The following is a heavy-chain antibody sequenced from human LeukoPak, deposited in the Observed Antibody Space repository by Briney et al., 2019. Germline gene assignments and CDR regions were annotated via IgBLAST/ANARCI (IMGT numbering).Heavy chain of an antibody. J-gene: IGHJ4*02. CDR2: IIPIFGTA. CDR3: ARSSSVTIPGYYFDY. Sequence: ASVKVSCKASGGTFSSYGMSWVRQAPGQGLEWMGGIIPIFGTANYAQKFQGRVTITADKSTSTAYMELSSLRSDDTAVYYCARSSSVTIPGYYFDYWGQGTLVTVSS. CDR1: GGTFSSYG. D-gene: IGHD2-21*01. V-gene: IGHV1-69*06.